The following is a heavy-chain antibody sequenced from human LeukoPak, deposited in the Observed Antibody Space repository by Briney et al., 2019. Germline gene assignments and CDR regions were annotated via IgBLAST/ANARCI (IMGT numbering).Heavy chain of an antibody. V-gene: IGHV3-23*01. CDR2: ISGSGVST. CDR3: AKEGGQGLSSGGLMPLDY. J-gene: IGHJ4*02. D-gene: IGHD6-19*01. CDR1: GFTFSSNA. Sequence: GGSLRLSCAAAGFTFSSNAMSWVRQAPGKGLWWVSAISGSGVSTCYADSVKGRFAISRANSKNTLYLQMNSLRAADTAVYYCAKEGGQGLSSGGLMPLDYWGQGTLVTVSS.